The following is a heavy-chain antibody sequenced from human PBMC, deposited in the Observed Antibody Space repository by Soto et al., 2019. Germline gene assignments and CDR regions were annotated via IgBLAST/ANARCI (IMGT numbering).Heavy chain of an antibody. CDR1: GYTFTNYA. V-gene: IGHV1-3*01. CDR3: ARSPYSGYNSYYFDY. J-gene: IGHJ4*02. CDR2: VNAANGNT. Sequence: GPSVKVSCKASGYTFTNYAFHWVRQAPGQRLEWMGWVNAANGNTKYSQNFQGRVTITRDTSASTAYMELSSLRSEDTAVYYCARSPYSGYNSYYFDYWGQGTLVTVSS. D-gene: IGHD3-22*01.